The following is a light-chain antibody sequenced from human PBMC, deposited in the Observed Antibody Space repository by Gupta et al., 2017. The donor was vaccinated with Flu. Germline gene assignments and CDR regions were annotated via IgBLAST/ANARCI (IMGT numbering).Light chain of an antibody. V-gene: IGKV1-33*01. CDR1: QDITNY. J-gene: IGKJ4*01. CDR2: DAS. CDR3: QQYDNLPLT. Sequence: PSSLSAYVGDRVTITCQASQDITNYLNWYQQKPGKAPKLLIYDASNLETGVPSRLSGSGSGTDFSFTISSLQPEDTATYDCQQYDNLPLTFGGGTXVEIK.